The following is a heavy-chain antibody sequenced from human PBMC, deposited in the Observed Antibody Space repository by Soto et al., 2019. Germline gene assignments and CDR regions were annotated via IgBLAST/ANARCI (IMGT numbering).Heavy chain of an antibody. V-gene: IGHV1-69*08. D-gene: IGHD3-22*01. CDR3: AGDADSSGYYYGFDY. Sequence: QVQLVQSGAEVKKPGSSVKVSCKASGGTFSSYTISWVRQAPGQGLEWMGRIIPILGIANYAQKFQGRVTITADKSTSTAYMELSSLRSEDTAVYYCAGDADSSGYYYGFDYWGQGTLVTVSS. J-gene: IGHJ4*02. CDR2: IIPILGIA. CDR1: GGTFSSYT.